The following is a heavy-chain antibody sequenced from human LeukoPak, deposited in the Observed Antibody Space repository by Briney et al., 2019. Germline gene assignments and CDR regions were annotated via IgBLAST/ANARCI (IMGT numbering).Heavy chain of an antibody. J-gene: IGHJ5*02. V-gene: IGHV3-21*01. D-gene: IGHD3-10*01. CDR2: ISSSSYI. CDR1: GFTFSSYS. Sequence: GGSLRLSCAASGFTFSSYSMNWVRQAPGKGLEWVSSISSSSYIYYADSVKSRFTISRDNAKNSLYLQMNSLRAEDTAVYYCARDPRNRSRGGGFDPWGQGTLVTVSS. CDR3: ARDPRNRSRGGGFDP.